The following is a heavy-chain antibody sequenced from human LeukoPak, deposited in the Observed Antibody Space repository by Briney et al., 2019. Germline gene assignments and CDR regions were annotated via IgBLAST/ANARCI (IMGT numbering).Heavy chain of an antibody. Sequence: SETLSLTCTVSGGSISSSSYYWGWIRQPPGKGLEWIGSIYYSGSTYYNPSHKSRVTISVDTSKNQFSLKLSSVTAADTAVYYCWTTYYDFWSGYFHFDYWGQGTLVTVSS. CDR2: IYYSGST. CDR3: WTTYYDFWSGYFHFDY. V-gene: IGHV4-39*07. D-gene: IGHD3-3*01. CDR1: GGSISSSSYY. J-gene: IGHJ4*02.